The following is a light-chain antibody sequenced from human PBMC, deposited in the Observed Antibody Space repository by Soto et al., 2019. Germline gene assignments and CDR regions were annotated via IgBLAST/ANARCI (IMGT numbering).Light chain of an antibody. CDR1: QSLLYNSNNRDY. V-gene: IGKV4-1*01. Sequence: DIVMSQSPDSLAVSLGERATIDCKSSQSLLYNSNNRDYLAWYQQKPGQPPKLHIHCASTRESGVPDRFSGSGSGTDFTLTISSLQAEDVALYYCQQYLITPPAFGQGTKVEIK. CDR3: QQYLITPPA. J-gene: IGKJ1*01. CDR2: CAS.